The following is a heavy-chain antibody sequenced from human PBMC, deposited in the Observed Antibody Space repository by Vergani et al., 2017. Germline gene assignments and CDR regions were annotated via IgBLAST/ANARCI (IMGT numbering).Heavy chain of an antibody. Sequence: EVQLLESGGGLVQPGGSLRLSCAASGFTFSSYAMSWVRQAPGKGLEWVSAISGSYGSTYYADSVKGRFTISRDNSKNTLYLQMNSLRAEDTAVYYGAKAKGYYYYYYMDVWGKGTTVTVSS. J-gene: IGHJ6*03. CDR2: ISGSYGST. CDR1: GFTFSSYA. CDR3: AKAKGYYYYYYMDV. V-gene: IGHV3-23*01.